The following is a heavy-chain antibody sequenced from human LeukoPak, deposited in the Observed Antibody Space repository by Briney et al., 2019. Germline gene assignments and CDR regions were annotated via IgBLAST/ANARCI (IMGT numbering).Heavy chain of an antibody. Sequence: SETLSLTCAVYGGSFSGYYWSWIRQPPGKGLEWIGEINHSGSTNYNPSLKSRVTISVDTSKNQFSLKLSSVTAADTAVYYCASHGSGSYDDAFDIWGQGTMVTVSS. CDR3: ASHGSGSYDDAFDI. CDR2: INHSGST. CDR1: GGSFSGYY. V-gene: IGHV4-34*01. D-gene: IGHD3-10*01. J-gene: IGHJ3*02.